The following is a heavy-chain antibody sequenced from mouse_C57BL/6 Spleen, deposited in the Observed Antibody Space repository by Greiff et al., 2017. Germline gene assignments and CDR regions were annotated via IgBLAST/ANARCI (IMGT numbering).Heavy chain of an antibody. D-gene: IGHD3-1*01. Sequence: VQLQQSGAELVRPGASVKLSCTASGFNITDYYMHWVKQRPEQGLEWIGRIDPEDGDTEYAPKFQGKATMTADTSSNTAYLQLSSLTSEDTAVYCCNTGAARATDDYWGQGTTLTVSS. CDR2: IDPEDGDT. V-gene: IGHV14-1*01. J-gene: IGHJ2*01. CDR3: NTGAARATDDY. CDR1: GFNITDYY.